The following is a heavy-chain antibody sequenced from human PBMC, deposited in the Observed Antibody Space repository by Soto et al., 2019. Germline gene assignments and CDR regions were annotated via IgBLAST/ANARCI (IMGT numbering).Heavy chain of an antibody. V-gene: IGHV4-30-2*01. CDR2: IYHSGST. J-gene: IGHJ4*02. CDR1: GGSISSGGYS. Sequence: SETLSLTCAVSGGSISSGGYSWSWIRQPPGKGLEWIGYIYHSGSTYYNPSLKSRVTVSVDRSKNQFSLKLSSVTAADTAVYYCARPSGSYLYYFDYWGQGTLVTVSS. CDR3: ARPSGSYLYYFDY. D-gene: IGHD1-26*01.